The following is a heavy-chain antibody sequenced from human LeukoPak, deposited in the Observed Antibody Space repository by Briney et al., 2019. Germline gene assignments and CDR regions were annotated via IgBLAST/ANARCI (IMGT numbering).Heavy chain of an antibody. CDR2: ISTSSSTT. V-gene: IGHV3-48*01. CDR1: GFTFSTYS. D-gene: IGHD3-9*01. Sequence: GGSLRLSCAASGFTFSTYSMNWVRQAPGKGLEWISYISTSSSTTNYADSVKGRFTISRDNAKNSLYLQMNSLRAEDTAVYYCARDEIYYDILTGYRHFDYWGQGTLVTVFS. CDR3: ARDEIYYDILTGYRHFDY. J-gene: IGHJ4*02.